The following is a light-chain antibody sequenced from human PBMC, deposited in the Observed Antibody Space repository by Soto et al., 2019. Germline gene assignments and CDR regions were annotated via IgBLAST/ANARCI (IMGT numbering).Light chain of an antibody. V-gene: IGLV2-14*01. CDR1: SSDVGGYNY. Sequence: QSVLTQPASVSGSPVQSITISCTGTSSDVGGYNYVSWYQQHPGKAPKFMIYDVSNRPSGVSNRFSGSKSGNTASLTISGLQAEDEADYCCSSYTTSNTRQIVFGTGTKVT. CDR2: DVS. J-gene: IGLJ1*01. CDR3: SSYTTSNTRQIV.